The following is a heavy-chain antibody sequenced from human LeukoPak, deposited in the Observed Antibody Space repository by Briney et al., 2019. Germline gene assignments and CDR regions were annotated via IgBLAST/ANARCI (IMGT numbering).Heavy chain of an antibody. J-gene: IGHJ1*01. CDR3: ARGVEPLAANTMAY. D-gene: IGHD1-14*01. CDR1: GFTVITND. CDR2: LYSDGNT. V-gene: IGHV3-53*01. Sequence: GGSLRLSCAASGFTVITNDMTWVGQAPGKGLEWVSVLYSDGNTKYADSVQGRFTISRDNSKNTLYLEMNSLSPDDTAVYYCARGVEPLAANTMAYSGQGTLVTVSS.